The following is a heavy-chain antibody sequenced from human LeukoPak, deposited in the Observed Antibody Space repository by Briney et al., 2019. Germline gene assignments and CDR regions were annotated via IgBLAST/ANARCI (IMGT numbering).Heavy chain of an antibody. J-gene: IGHJ6*02. CDR2: INDSGGST. D-gene: IGHD3-10*01. CDR1: GFTFSNYA. Sequence: GGSLRLSCAASGFTFSNYAMSWLRQAPGKGLEWVSTINDSGGSTYYADSVKGRFTISRDNSKNTLYLQMNSLRAEDTAVYYCAKAYTYYYGSGSYYGHYYDMDVWGQGTTVTVSS. CDR3: AKAYTYYYGSGSYYGHYYDMDV. V-gene: IGHV3-23*01.